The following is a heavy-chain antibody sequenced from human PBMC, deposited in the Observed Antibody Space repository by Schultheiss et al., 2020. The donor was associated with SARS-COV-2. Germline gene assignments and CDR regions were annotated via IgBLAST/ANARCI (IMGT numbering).Heavy chain of an antibody. CDR3: ARERGGYYGMDA. Sequence: ASVKVSCKASGGTFSSYAISWVRQAPGQGLEWMGWISAYNGNTNYAQKLQGRVTMTTDTSTSTAYMDLSRLRSDDTAVYYCARERGGYYGMDAWGQGTTVTVSS. J-gene: IGHJ6*02. D-gene: IGHD3-16*01. V-gene: IGHV1-18*01. CDR2: ISAYNGNT. CDR1: GGTFSSYA.